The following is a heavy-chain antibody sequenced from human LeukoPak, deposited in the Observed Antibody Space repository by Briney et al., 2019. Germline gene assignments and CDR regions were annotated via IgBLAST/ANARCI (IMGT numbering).Heavy chain of an antibody. CDR2: VYYSGST. J-gene: IGHJ3*02. CDR1: GGSISSYY. D-gene: IGHD6-6*01. Sequence: PSETLSLTCTVSGGSISSYYWSWIRQPPGKGLEWIGYVYYSGSTNYNPSLKSRVTISVDTSKNQFSLKLSSVTAADTAVYYCARTPRSIAARQTRFAFDIWGQGTMVTVSS. CDR3: ARTPRSIAARQTRFAFDI. V-gene: IGHV4-59*01.